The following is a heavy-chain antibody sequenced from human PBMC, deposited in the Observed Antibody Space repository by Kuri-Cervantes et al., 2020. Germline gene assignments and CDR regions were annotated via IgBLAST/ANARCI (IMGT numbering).Heavy chain of an antibody. D-gene: IGHD6-13*01. Sequence: ETLSLTCAASGFTFSNYNMNWVRQAPGKGLEWVSYITSSGNTIYYVDSVKGRFTISRDNAKNSLYLQMNSLRAEDTAVYYCARGYSSSWLTGFFDYWGPGTLVTVSS. J-gene: IGHJ4*02. V-gene: IGHV3-48*01. CDR1: GFTFSNYN. CDR3: ARGYSSSWLTGFFDY. CDR2: ITSSGNTI.